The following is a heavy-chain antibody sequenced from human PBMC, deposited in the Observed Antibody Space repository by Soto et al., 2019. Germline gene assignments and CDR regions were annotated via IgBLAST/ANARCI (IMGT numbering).Heavy chain of an antibody. J-gene: IGHJ4*01. D-gene: IGHD6-19*01. CDR3: ARDGWYVGDY. Sequence: QAQLVQSGSEAKKPGASEKVSCKASGYNFTSYGLSWARQAPGQGLEWVGWISAYNGNTNYAQKLQGRVTMTTDTSTSTAAMELRSLRSYATAVSYRARDGWYVGDYWGPGTLVTFYS. CDR1: GYNFTSYG. V-gene: IGHV1-18*01. CDR2: ISAYNGNT.